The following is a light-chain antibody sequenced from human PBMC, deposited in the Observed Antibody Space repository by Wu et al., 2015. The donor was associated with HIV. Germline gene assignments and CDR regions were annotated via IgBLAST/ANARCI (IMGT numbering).Light chain of an antibody. CDR1: QSVNNY. CDR3: QQRRNRPLT. J-gene: IGKJ5*01. Sequence: DIVLTQSPATLSFSPGERATLSCRASQSVNNYLAWYQQKPGQPPRLLIYDASKRATGVPARFTGSGSETDFTLTISSLEPEDFAVYFCQQRRNRPLTFGQGTRLEIK. V-gene: IGKV3-11*01. CDR2: DAS.